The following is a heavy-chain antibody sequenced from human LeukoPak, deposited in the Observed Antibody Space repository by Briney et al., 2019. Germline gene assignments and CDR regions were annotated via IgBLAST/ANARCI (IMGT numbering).Heavy chain of an antibody. CDR2: ISPSADST. CDR1: GFSFTTYW. CDR3: AKYGNSGWNDAFDI. D-gene: IGHD6-19*01. V-gene: IGHV3-23*01. J-gene: IGHJ3*02. Sequence: PGGSLRLSCEASGFSFTTYWMTWLRQAPGKGLEWVSAISPSADSTSYADSVKGRFTISRDNSKNTVYLQMNSLRAEDTAVYYCAKYGNSGWNDAFDIWGQGTMVTVSS.